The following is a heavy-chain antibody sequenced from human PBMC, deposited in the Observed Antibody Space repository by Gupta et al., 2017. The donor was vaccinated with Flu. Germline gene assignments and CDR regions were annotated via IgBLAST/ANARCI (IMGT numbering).Heavy chain of an antibody. Sequence: EVQLVESGGGLVQPGGSLRLSCAASGFTFSSYEMNWVRQAPGKGLEWVSYISSSGSTIYYADSVKGRFTISRDNAKNSLYLQMNSLRAEDTAVYYCARAPRQLLPFDYWGQGTLVTVSS. CDR1: GFTFSSYE. CDR2: ISSSGSTI. J-gene: IGHJ4*02. V-gene: IGHV3-48*03. D-gene: IGHD2-15*01. CDR3: ARAPRQLLPFDY.